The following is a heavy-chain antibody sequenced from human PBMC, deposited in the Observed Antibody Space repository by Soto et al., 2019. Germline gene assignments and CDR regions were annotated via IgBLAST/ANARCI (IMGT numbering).Heavy chain of an antibody. CDR3: GSGRGFSSGGPRPKYYFDY. CDR2: INPSSDST. Sequence: QVQLVQSGAEVKKPGASVKVSCKASGYTFTQYYMHWVRQAPGQGLEWMGIINPSSDSTTYAQKFLGTVPMTRDTSTSPVYMELSSLSSEDTAVYYCGSGRGFSSGGPRPKYYFDYWGQGTLVTVSS. CDR1: GYTFTQYY. J-gene: IGHJ4*02. V-gene: IGHV1-46*03. D-gene: IGHD2-15*01.